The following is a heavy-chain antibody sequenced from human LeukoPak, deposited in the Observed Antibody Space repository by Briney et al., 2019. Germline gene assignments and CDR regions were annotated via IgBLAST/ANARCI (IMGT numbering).Heavy chain of an antibody. D-gene: IGHD5-12*01. V-gene: IGHV3-7*01. Sequence: GGSLRLSCAASGFTFSNTWMSWVRQAPGKGLEWVANIKQDGSEKYYVDSVKGRFTISRDNAKNSLYLQMNSLRAEDTALYYCARGHSGYDHFDYWGQGTLVTVSS. J-gene: IGHJ4*02. CDR1: GFTFSNTW. CDR2: IKQDGSEK. CDR3: ARGHSGYDHFDY.